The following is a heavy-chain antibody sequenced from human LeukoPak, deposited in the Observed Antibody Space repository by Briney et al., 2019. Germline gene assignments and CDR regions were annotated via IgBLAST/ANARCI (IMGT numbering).Heavy chain of an antibody. CDR3: AELGITMIGGV. D-gene: IGHD3-10*02. CDR1: RFSFSRHT. CDR2: ISSSSSYI. J-gene: IGHJ6*04. Sequence: GGSLRLSCAASRFSFSRHTMNWVRQAPGKGLEWVSSISSSSSYIYYADLVKGRFTISRDNAKNSLYLQMNSLRAEDTAVYYCAELGITMIGGVWGKGTTVTISS. V-gene: IGHV3-21*01.